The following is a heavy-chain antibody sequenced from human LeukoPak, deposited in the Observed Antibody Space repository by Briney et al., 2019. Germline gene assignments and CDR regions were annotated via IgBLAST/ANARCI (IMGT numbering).Heavy chain of an antibody. Sequence: GGSLRPSCAASGFTFSSYGMHWVRQAPGKGLEWVAVISYDGSNKYYADSVKGRFTISRDNAKNSLYLQMNSLRAEDTAVYFCAREPTTVGLWGQGTLVTVSS. CDR1: GFTFSSYG. CDR2: ISYDGSNK. D-gene: IGHD4-23*01. CDR3: AREPTTVGL. J-gene: IGHJ4*02. V-gene: IGHV3-30*03.